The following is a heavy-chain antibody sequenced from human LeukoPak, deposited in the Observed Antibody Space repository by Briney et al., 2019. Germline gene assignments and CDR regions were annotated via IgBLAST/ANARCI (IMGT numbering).Heavy chain of an antibody. V-gene: IGHV3-23*01. CDR1: GFTFTNFA. D-gene: IGHD1-26*01. CDR3: AKGVGTSYHYHMDV. Sequence: GGSLRLSCPASGFTFTNFAMSWVRQAPGKGLEWVSGILASGGTTYYADSVKGRFTSSRDNSKNTLYLQMNSLRAEDMALYYCAKGVGTSYHYHMDVWGKGTTVIVSS. CDR2: ILASGGTT. J-gene: IGHJ6*03.